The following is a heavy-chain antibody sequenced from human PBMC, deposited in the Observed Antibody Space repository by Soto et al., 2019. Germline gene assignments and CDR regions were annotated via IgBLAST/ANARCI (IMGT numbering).Heavy chain of an antibody. J-gene: IGHJ6*03. Sequence: SETLSLTCTVSGGSISSSSYYWGWIRQPPGKGLEWIGSIYCSGSTYYNPSLKSRVTISVDTSKNQFSLKLSSVTAADTAVYYCARRTRSGDYYYYYMDVWGKGTTVTVSS. CDR3: ARRTRSGDYYYYYMDV. V-gene: IGHV4-39*01. D-gene: IGHD4-17*01. CDR2: IYCSGST. CDR1: GGSISSSSYY.